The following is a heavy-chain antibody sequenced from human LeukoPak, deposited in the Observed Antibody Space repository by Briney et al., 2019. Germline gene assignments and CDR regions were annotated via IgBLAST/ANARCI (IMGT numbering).Heavy chain of an antibody. CDR3: AREGYDIDY. V-gene: IGHV1-2*02. Sequence: GSSVKVSCKASGYTFTGSYIHWVRQAPEQGHEWMGWINTNSGGTNYSQKFQVRVTMTRDTSISTSYMELSRLTSGDTAVYYSAREGYDIDYWGQGTLVTVSS. CDR2: INTNSGGT. J-gene: IGHJ4*02. D-gene: IGHD3-22*01. CDR1: GYTFTGSY.